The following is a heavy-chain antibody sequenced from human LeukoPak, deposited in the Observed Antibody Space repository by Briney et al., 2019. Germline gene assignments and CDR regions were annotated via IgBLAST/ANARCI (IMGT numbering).Heavy chain of an antibody. V-gene: IGHV3-48*03. CDR1: GFTFSSYE. CDR3: ASGDPLFAY. CDR2: ISSGGSTT. J-gene: IGHJ4*02. Sequence: PGGSLRLSCAAFGFTFSSYEMNWVRQAPGKGLEWISYISSGGSTTFFADSVKGRFTTSRDNAKNSLYLQMNSLRVEDTAVYYCASGDPLFAYWGQGTLLTVSS.